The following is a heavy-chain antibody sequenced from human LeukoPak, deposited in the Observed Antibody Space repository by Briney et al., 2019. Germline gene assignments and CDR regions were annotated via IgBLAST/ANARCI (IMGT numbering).Heavy chain of an antibody. CDR2: LYYGGTT. J-gene: IGHJ4*02. CDR3: ARGDGVYIY. CDR1: GFTVSSNY. D-gene: IGHD4-17*01. Sequence: GGSLRLSCVASGFTVSSNYMTWVRQAPGKGLEWVSVLYYGGTTYYADSVKGRFTISRDNTKNTVFPQMNSLRADDTAVYYCARGDGVYIYWGQGTLVTVSS. V-gene: IGHV3-53*01.